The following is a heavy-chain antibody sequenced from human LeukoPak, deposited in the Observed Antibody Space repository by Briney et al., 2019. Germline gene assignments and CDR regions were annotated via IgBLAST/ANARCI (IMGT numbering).Heavy chain of an antibody. CDR3: ARGGESKEAVVLKGWFDP. J-gene: IGHJ5*02. CDR2: LNPNSGGT. Sequence: ASAKVSCKASGYTFSGFTGYYIHWVRQAPGQGLEWMGLLNPNSGGTNSSEKFQGRVTTTRDTSISTAYMELSRLGSDDTAVYYCARGGESKEAVVLKGWFDPWGQGTLVTVSS. CDR1: GYTFSGFTGYY. V-gene: IGHV1-2*02. D-gene: IGHD6-19*01.